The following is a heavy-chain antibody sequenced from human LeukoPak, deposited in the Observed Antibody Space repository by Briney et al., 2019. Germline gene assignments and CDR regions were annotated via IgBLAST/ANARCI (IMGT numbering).Heavy chain of an antibody. D-gene: IGHD1-26*01. V-gene: IGHV1-24*01. Sequence: ASVKVSCKVSGYTLTELSMRWVRQAPGKGLEWMGGFDPEDGETIYAQKFQGRVTMTEDTSTSTAYMELRSLRSDDTAVYYCARASSGSYLDYFDYWGQGTLVTVSS. CDR3: ARASSGSYLDYFDY. J-gene: IGHJ4*02. CDR1: GYTLTELS. CDR2: FDPEDGET.